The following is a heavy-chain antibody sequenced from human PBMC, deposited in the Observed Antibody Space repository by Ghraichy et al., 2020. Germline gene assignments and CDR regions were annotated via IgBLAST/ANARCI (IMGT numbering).Heavy chain of an antibody. J-gene: IGHJ4*02. CDR2: IWSDGSKR. Sequence: GGFLRLSCTASGFSFRTFGMHWVRRAPGKGLEWVAVIWSDGSKRHYADSVKGRFTISRDNSNNTLFLEMSNLRAEDSGLYYCVREGTDYFFNYWGQGTRVTVSS. CDR3: VREGTDYFFNY. CDR1: GFSFRTFG. V-gene: IGHV3-33*01. D-gene: IGHD3/OR15-3a*01.